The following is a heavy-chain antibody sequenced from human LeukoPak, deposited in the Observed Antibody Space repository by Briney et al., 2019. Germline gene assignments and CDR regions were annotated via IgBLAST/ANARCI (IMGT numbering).Heavy chain of an antibody. CDR1: GYSISTGYY. V-gene: IGHV4-38-2*02. Sequence: SETLSLTCTVSGYSISTGYYRDWIRQPPGKGLEWIGTFYHGGSTYYNPSLKSRVTISVDTSKNQFSLNLTSVTAADTAVYYCAAHYGDPTGYYTFDAFDIWGQGTMVTVSS. CDR3: AAHYGDPTGYYTFDAFDI. CDR2: FYHGGST. D-gene: IGHD3/OR15-3a*01. J-gene: IGHJ3*02.